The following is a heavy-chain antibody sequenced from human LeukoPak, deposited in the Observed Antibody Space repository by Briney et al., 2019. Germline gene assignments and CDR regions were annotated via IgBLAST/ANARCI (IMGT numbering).Heavy chain of an antibody. CDR1: GYIFTSYW. CDR3: ARPVGENCSATSCYRGAQYGY. V-gene: IGHV5-10-1*01. CDR2: IYPSDSFT. J-gene: IGHJ4*02. Sequence: AGGSLRLSCLGSGYIFTSYWISWVRQMPGKGLQWMGKIYPSDSFTKYSPSFQGHVTMSVDKSINTAFLHCSGLKASDTAIYYCARPVGENCSATSCYRGAQYGYWGQGTLVTVPS. D-gene: IGHD2-2*01.